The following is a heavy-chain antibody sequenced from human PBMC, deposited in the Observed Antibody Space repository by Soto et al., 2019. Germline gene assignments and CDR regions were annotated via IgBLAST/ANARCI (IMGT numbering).Heavy chain of an antibody. J-gene: IGHJ5*02. CDR2: IYHSGFT. Sequence: SETLSLTCAVSGFSISNGYYWAWMRQAPGQGLEWFGTIYHSGFTYYNPSLKNRVTMSVDTSKNQFSLKLTSVTAADTAVYYCARHPSKKRFDPWGQGTLVTVSS. CDR1: GFSISNGYY. V-gene: IGHV4-38-2*01. CDR3: ARHPSKKRFDP.